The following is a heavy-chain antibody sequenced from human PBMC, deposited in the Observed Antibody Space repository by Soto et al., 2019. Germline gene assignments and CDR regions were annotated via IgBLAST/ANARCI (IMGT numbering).Heavy chain of an antibody. V-gene: IGHV3-74*01. CDR2: MNGDGTMT. CDR1: GFSFSTTW. J-gene: IGHJ4*02. CDR3: LRQSSAGF. Sequence: EVQLLESGGGLGQPGGSLRLSCAASGFSFSTTWMHWVRQVPGKGPVWVSGMNGDGTMTRYADSVKGRFTISRDNAKNTLYLQMDSLRVEDTAAYHCLRQSSAGFWGQGTLVTVSS.